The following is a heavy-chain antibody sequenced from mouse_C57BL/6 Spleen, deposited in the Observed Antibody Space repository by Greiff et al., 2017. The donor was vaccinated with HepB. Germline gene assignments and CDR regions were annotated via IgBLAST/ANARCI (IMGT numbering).Heavy chain of an antibody. D-gene: IGHD1-1*01. CDR3: ARDYYGSSYEYAMDY. V-gene: IGHV5-4*01. Sequence: DVKLVESGGGLVKPGGSLKLSCAASGFTFSSYAMSWVRQTPEKRLEWVATISDGGSYTYYPDNVKGRFTISRDNAKNNLYLQMSHLKSEDTAMYYCARDYYGSSYEYAMDYWGQGTSVTVSS. J-gene: IGHJ4*01. CDR1: GFTFSSYA. CDR2: ISDGGSYT.